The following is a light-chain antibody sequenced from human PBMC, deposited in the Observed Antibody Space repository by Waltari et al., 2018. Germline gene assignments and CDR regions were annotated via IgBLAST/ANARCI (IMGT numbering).Light chain of an antibody. Sequence: SYALTQPLSVSVALGQTARITCGGDNIGFKNLHWYQRKPGPAPVLVIYRDTSRPSGIPERFSGSNSGNTATLTIGRAQAGDEADYFCQVWDYSYVIFGGGTKLTVL. CDR1: NIGFKN. CDR3: QVWDYSYVI. V-gene: IGLV3-9*01. J-gene: IGLJ2*01. CDR2: RDT.